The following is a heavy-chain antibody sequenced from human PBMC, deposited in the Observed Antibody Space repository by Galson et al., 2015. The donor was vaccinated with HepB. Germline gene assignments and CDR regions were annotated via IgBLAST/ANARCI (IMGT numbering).Heavy chain of an antibody. Sequence: SGAEVKKPGESLKISCKGSGYSFTSYWIGWVRQMPGKGLEWMGIIYPGDSDTRYSPSFQGQVTISADKSISTAYLQWSSLKASDTAMYYCARVGAYYDILTGYNYYYGMDVWGQGTTVTVSS. J-gene: IGHJ6*02. D-gene: IGHD3-9*01. CDR2: IYPGDSDT. V-gene: IGHV5-51*01. CDR3: ARVGAYYDILTGYNYYYGMDV. CDR1: GYSFTSYW.